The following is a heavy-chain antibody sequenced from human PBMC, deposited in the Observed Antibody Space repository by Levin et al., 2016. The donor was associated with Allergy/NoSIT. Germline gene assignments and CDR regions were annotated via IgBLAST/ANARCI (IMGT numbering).Heavy chain of an antibody. CDR1: GGSISSYY. CDR2: IYYSGST. J-gene: IGHJ3*02. CDR3: ARVTKSRGYSYGLHAFDI. Sequence: SETLSLTCTVSGGSISSYYWSWIRQPPGKGLEWIGYIYYSGSTNYNPSLKSRVTISVDTSKNQFSLKLSSVTAADTAVYYCARVTKSRGYSYGLHAFDIWGQGTMVTVSS. V-gene: IGHV4-59*01. D-gene: IGHD5-18*01.